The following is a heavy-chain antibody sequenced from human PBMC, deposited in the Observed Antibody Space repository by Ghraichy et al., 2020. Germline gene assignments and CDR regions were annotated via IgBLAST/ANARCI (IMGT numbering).Heavy chain of an antibody. CDR2: IWNDGSKA. Sequence: GGSLRLSCAASGFTFSRYGMHWVRQAPGKVLESVAVIWNDGSKAYYGDSVKRRFTISIDNSKNTLSLQLNSLRAADTAVYYCARDHDDYDVFDYWGQGTLVTVSS. J-gene: IGHJ4*02. CDR3: ARDHDDYDVFDY. V-gene: IGHV3-33*01. CDR1: GFTFSRYG. D-gene: IGHD4-17*01.